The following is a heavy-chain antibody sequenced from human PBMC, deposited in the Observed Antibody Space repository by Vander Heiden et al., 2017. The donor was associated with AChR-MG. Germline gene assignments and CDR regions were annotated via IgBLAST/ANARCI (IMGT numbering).Heavy chain of an antibody. J-gene: IGHJ3*02. Sequence: QLQLQESGPGLVKPSETLSLTCTVTGGFMSSSSRYYWGWVRQPPGKGLEWIGNIQHSGSTFYNPSLKSRVTISGDTSKGQFSLKLSSVTAADMAVYYCAFCSGGSCYYGVFDIWGQGTMVTVSS. D-gene: IGHD2-15*01. CDR3: AFCSGGSCYYGVFDI. CDR1: GGFMSSSSRYY. CDR2: IQHSGST. V-gene: IGHV4-39*01.